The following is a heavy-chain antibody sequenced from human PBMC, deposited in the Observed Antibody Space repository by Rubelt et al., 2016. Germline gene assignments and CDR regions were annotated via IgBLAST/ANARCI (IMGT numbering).Heavy chain of an antibody. Sequence: GKGLEYIGNIYYNGNTDYNPSLKSRVTISIDTSKNRFSLKLHSMTAADTAVYYCARLRGGYSDYWGQGTLVTVSS. CDR3: ARLRGGYSDY. D-gene: IGHD2-15*01. J-gene: IGHJ4*02. V-gene: IGHV4-39*01. CDR2: IYYNGNT.